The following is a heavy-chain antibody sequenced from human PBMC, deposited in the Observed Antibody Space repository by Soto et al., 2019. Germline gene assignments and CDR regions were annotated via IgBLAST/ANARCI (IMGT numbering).Heavy chain of an antibody. V-gene: IGHV3-48*02. Sequence: GGSLRLSCAASGFTFSSYSMNWVRQAPGKGREWVSYISSSSSTIYYADSVKGRFTISRDNAKNSLYLQMNSLRDEDTAVYYCARGDSAFGGSYDYFDYWGQGTLVTVSS. CDR3: ARGDSAFGGSYDYFDY. J-gene: IGHJ4*02. D-gene: IGHD1-26*01. CDR2: ISSSSSTI. CDR1: GFTFSSYS.